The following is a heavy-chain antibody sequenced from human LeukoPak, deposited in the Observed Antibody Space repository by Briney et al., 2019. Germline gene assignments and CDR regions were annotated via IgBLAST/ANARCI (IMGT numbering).Heavy chain of an antibody. V-gene: IGHV4-59*01. CDR3: AREVGSLSDAFDI. D-gene: IGHD2-15*01. CDR1: GGSISSYF. CDR2: IYYTRST. J-gene: IGHJ3*02. Sequence: SETLSLTCTLSGGSISSYFWSWIRQPPGKGLEWIGYIYYTRSTNYNPSLKSRVTISVDTSKNQFSLRLSSVTAADTAVYYCAREVGSLSDAFDIWGQGTMVTVSS.